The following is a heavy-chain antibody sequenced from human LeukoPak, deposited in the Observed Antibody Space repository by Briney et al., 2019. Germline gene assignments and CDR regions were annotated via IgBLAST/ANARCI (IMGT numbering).Heavy chain of an antibody. CDR1: GYTFSNYY. Sequence: ASVKVSCKASGYTFSNYYMHWVRQAPGQGLEWMGIMNPSGGSTNYAQKFEDRVTMTKDTSKSTGYMEPSSLRSDDTTAYYCAMNDGDRQIDIWGQGTLVTVSS. D-gene: IGHD4-17*01. CDR3: AMNDGDRQIDI. J-gene: IGHJ4*01. V-gene: IGHV1-46*01. CDR2: MNPSGGST.